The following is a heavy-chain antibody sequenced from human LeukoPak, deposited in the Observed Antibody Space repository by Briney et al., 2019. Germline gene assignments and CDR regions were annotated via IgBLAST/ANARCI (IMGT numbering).Heavy chain of an antibody. CDR3: ARMYYYDSSGLGAFDI. V-gene: IGHV3-11*01. CDR1: GFTFSDYY. CDR2: ISSSGSTI. Sequence: GGSLRLSCAASGFTFSDYYMSWIRQTPGKGLEGVSYISSSGSTIYYADSVKGRFTISRDNAKNSLYLQMNSLRAEDTAVYYCARMYYYDSSGLGAFDIWGQGTMVTVSS. J-gene: IGHJ3*02. D-gene: IGHD3-22*01.